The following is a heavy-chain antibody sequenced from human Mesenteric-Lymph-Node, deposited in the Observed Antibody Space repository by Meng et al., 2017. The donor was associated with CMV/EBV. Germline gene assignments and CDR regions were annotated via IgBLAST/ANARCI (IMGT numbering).Heavy chain of an antibody. CDR1: GFAFSTYA. CDR2: INGNADST. Sequence: ETLSLTCAASGFAFSTYAVTWVRQAPGKGLEWVSAINGNADSTYYADSVKGRFTISRDNPENTLYLQMNSLRAEDTAIYYCARVRYSTGWQFDLWGQGTLVTVSS. V-gene: IGHV3-23*01. D-gene: IGHD6-19*01. J-gene: IGHJ5*02. CDR3: ARVRYSTGWQFDL.